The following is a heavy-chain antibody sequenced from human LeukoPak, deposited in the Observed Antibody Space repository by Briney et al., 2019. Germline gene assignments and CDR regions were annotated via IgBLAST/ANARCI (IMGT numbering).Heavy chain of an antibody. D-gene: IGHD2-2*01. J-gene: IGHJ6*03. CDR2: IYYSGST. V-gene: IGHV4-39*07. CDR1: GGSVSSSAYY. CDR3: ARGICSTTTCYSYYFYYYMDV. Sequence: PSETLSLTCTVSGGSVSSSAYYWGWIRQPPGKGLEWIGSIYYSGSTYYIPSLKSRVTISVDTSKNQFSLKLSSVTAADTAVYYCARGICSTTTCYSYYFYYYMDVWGKGTTVTVSS.